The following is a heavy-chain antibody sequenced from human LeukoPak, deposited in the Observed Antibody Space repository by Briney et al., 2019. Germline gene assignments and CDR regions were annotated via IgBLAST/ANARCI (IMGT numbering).Heavy chain of an antibody. CDR2: TYYRSKWYN. CDR3: ARVVLRFLEAPNWFDP. J-gene: IGHJ5*02. D-gene: IGHD3-3*01. V-gene: IGHV6-1*01. Sequence: SQTLSLTCAISGDSVSSNSAAWNWIRQSPSRGLEWLGRTYYRSKWYNDYAVSVKSRITINPDTSKNQFSLQLNSVTPEDTAVYYCARVVLRFLEAPNWFDPWGQGTLVTVSS. CDR1: GDSVSSNSAA.